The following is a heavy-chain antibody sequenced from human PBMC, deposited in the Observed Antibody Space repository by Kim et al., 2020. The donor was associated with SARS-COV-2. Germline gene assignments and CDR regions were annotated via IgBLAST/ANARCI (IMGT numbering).Heavy chain of an antibody. Sequence: ASVKVSCKASGYIFSTYAMHWVRQAPGKRPEWMGWINTGNGNTKYSQKFQDRFTITRDTYASTAYMERSRLRSEDTAVYYCAKETWGAAGEDAFDVWGQG. CDR1: GYIFSTYA. J-gene: IGHJ3*01. CDR2: INTGNGNT. D-gene: IGHD1-26*01. CDR3: AKETWGAAGEDAFDV. V-gene: IGHV1-3*04.